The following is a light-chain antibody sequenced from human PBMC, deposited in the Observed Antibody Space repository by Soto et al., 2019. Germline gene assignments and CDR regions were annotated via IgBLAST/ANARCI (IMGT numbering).Light chain of an antibody. V-gene: IGLV2-14*01. CDR2: DVS. J-gene: IGLJ1*01. CDR3: YSYTSSSTYV. Sequence: QSVLTPPASVSGSPGQSITISCTGTRSDVGAYNYVSWYQQHPAKVPKLMIYDVSNRPSGVSDRFSGSKSGNTASLTISGLQAEDEADYYCYSYTSSSTYVFGTGTKVTVL. CDR1: RSDVGAYNY.